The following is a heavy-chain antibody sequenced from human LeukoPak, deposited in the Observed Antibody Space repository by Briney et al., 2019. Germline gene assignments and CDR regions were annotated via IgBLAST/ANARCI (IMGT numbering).Heavy chain of an antibody. Sequence: ASVKVSCKASGYTFTSSGISRVRQAPGQGLEWMGWISAYNGNTNYAQKLQGRVTMTTDTSTSTAYMELRSLRSDDTAVYYCARDQPYYYGSGSYYKQFDYWGQGTLVTVSS. CDR2: ISAYNGNT. CDR1: GYTFTSSG. CDR3: ARDQPYYYGSGSYYKQFDY. D-gene: IGHD3-10*01. V-gene: IGHV1-18*01. J-gene: IGHJ4*02.